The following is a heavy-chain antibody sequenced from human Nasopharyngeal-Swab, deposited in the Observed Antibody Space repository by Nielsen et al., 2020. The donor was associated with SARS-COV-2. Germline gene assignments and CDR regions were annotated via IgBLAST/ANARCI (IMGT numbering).Heavy chain of an antibody. J-gene: IGHJ5*02. Sequence: ASVKVSCKVSGYTLTDLSMHWVRQAPGKGLEWMGGFDPEDGETIYAQKFQGRVTMTEDTSTDTAYMELSSLTSEDTAVYYCATSSPIYYGSGSQNWFDPWGQGTLVTVSS. CDR3: ATSSPIYYGSGSQNWFDP. CDR1: GYTLTDLS. CDR2: FDPEDGET. D-gene: IGHD3-10*01. V-gene: IGHV1-24*01.